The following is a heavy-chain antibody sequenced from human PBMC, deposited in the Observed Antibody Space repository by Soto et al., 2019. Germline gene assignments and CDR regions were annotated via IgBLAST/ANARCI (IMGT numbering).Heavy chain of an antibody. D-gene: IGHD3-10*01. CDR1: GFTFISYA. CDR3: ARVGGTKFVYYYYGMDV. V-gene: IGHV3-30-3*01. J-gene: IGHJ6*02. CDR2: ISYDGSNK. Sequence: LRLSFAASGFTFISYAMHWVRQAPGKGLEWVAVISYDGSNKYYADSVKGRFTISRDNSKNTLYLQMNSLRAEDTAVYYCARVGGTKFVYYYYGMDVWGQGTTVTVSS.